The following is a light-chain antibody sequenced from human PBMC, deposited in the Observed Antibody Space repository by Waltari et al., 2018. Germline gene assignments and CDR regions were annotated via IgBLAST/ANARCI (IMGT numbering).Light chain of an antibody. J-gene: IGLJ3*02. Sequence: SVLTQPPSASGTPGQRVTIPCSGSRSNVGSGLVNWYKQLPRTAPKLLIHSNDQRPSGVPDRFSGSRSGTSAALAISGLQSEDEADYYCAAWDVNLNGVLFGGGTKLTVL. CDR3: AAWDVNLNGVL. CDR2: SND. CDR1: RSNVGSGL. V-gene: IGLV1-44*01.